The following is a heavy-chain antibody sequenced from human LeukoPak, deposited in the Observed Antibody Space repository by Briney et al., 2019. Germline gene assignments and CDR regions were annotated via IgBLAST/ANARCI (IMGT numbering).Heavy chain of an antibody. J-gene: IGHJ4*02. Sequence: PGRSLRLSCAASGFTFSSYGMHWVRQAPGKGLEWVAVIWYDGSNKYYADSVKGRFTISRDNSKNTLYLQMNSLRAEDTAVYYCAKDLSYYYDSRGYNFDYWGQGTLVTVSS. CDR1: GFTFSSYG. CDR3: AKDLSYYYDSRGYNFDY. D-gene: IGHD3-22*01. CDR2: IWYDGSNK. V-gene: IGHV3-33*06.